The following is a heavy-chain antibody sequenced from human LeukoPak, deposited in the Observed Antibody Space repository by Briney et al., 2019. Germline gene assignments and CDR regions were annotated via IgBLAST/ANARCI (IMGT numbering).Heavy chain of an antibody. V-gene: IGHV3-23*01. CDR2: ISGSGGST. Sequence: GGSLRLSCAASGFTFSSYAVNWVRQAPGKGLEWVSAISGSGGSTFYADSVKGRFTISRDNSKNTLYLQMNSLRAGDTAVYYCAKEKDRYGYGASLFDCWGQGTLVTVSS. CDR3: AKEKDRYGYGASLFDC. D-gene: IGHD5-18*01. J-gene: IGHJ4*02. CDR1: GFTFSSYA.